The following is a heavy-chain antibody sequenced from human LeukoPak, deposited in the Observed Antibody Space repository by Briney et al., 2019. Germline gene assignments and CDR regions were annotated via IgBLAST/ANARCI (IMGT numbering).Heavy chain of an antibody. Sequence: SETLSLTCAVYGGSFSGYYWSWIRQPPGKGLEWIGEINHSGSTNYNPSLKSRVTISVDTSKNQFSLKLSSVTAADTAVYYCARERRAAATPYYYSYGMDVWGQGTTVTVSS. CDR2: INHSGST. D-gene: IGHD2-15*01. CDR1: GGSFSGYY. J-gene: IGHJ6*02. V-gene: IGHV4-34*01. CDR3: ARERRAAATPYYYSYGMDV.